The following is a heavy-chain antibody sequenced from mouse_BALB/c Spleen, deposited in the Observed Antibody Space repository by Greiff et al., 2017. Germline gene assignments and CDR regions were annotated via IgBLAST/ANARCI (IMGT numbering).Heavy chain of an antibody. CDR2: ISYSGST. CDR3: ARSGVNFYAMDY. CDR1: GDSITSCY. V-gene: IGHV3-8*02. D-gene: IGHD1-3*01. Sequence: EVKLVESGPSLVKPSQTLSLTCSVTGDSITSCYWNWIRKFPGNKLEYMGYISYSGSTYYNPSLKSRISITRDTSKNQYYLQLNSVTTEDTATYYCARSGVNFYAMDYWGQGTSVTVSS. J-gene: IGHJ4*01.